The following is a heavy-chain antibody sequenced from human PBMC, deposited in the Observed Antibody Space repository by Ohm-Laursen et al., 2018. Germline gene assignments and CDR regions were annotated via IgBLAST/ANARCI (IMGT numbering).Heavy chain of an antibody. CDR1: GFTFSSYS. V-gene: IGHV3-48*01. Sequence: SLSLSCAASGFTFSSYSMNWVRQGPGKGMEWVSYIDPSSSAIYYADSVKGRFIISRDNAKNLLYLQTNSLRVDDAAVYYCARATRDGYDHWGQGTLVTVSS. CDR2: IDPSSSAI. J-gene: IGHJ5*02. CDR3: ARATRDGYDH. D-gene: IGHD5-18*01.